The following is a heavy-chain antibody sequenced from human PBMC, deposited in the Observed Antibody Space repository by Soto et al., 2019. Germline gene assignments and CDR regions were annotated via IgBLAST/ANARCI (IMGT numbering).Heavy chain of an antibody. CDR2: IYHSGST. V-gene: IGHV4-30-2*01. D-gene: IGHD3-3*01. CDR3: ARGEGVARGY. Sequence: QLQLQESGSGLVKPSQTLSLTCAVSGGSISSGGYSWSWIRQPPGKGLEWIGYIYHSGSTYYNPSLKIRVTILVDRSKNQFSLKMSCVTAADTAVYYCARGEGVARGYWGQGTLVTVSS. J-gene: IGHJ4*02. CDR1: GGSISSGGYS.